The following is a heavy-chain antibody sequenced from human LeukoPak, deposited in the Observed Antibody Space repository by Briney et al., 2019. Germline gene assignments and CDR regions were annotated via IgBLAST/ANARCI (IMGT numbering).Heavy chain of an antibody. CDR1: GGSFSGYY. J-gene: IGHJ6*02. CDR2: INHSGST. CDR3: ARARVQSLSGWYNYYGMDV. D-gene: IGHD6-19*01. Sequence: SETLSLTCPVYGGSFSGYYWSWIRQPPGKGLEWIGEINHSGSTNYNPSLMSRVTISVDTSKNQFSLKLSSVTAADTAVYYCARARVQSLSGWYNYYGMDVWGQGTTVTVSS. V-gene: IGHV4-34*01.